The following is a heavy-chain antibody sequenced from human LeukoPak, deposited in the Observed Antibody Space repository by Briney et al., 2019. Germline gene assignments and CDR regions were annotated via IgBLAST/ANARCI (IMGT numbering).Heavy chain of an antibody. CDR3: ARAPNRLVVPAVIEDY. CDR2: INPNSGGT. CDR1: GYTFTGYY. J-gene: IGHJ4*02. Sequence: ASVKVSCKASGYTFTGYYMHWVRQAPGQGLEWMGWINPNSGGTNYAQKFQGRVTMTRDTSISTAYMELSRLRSDDTAVYYCARAPNRLVVPAVIEDYWGQGTLVTVSS. D-gene: IGHD2-2*01. V-gene: IGHV1-2*02.